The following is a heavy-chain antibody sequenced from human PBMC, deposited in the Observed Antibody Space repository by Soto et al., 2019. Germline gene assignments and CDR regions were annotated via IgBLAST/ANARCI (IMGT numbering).Heavy chain of an antibody. Sequence: GGSLRLSCAASGFTFSDAWMNWVRQAPGKGLEWVGLIKSKTDGGATDYAAPVKGRFTISRDDSKNTLYLQMNSLKSEDTAVYYCTTEWQRRPVFDYWGQGTLVTVSS. CDR1: GFTFSDAW. CDR2: IKSKTDGGAT. J-gene: IGHJ4*02. D-gene: IGHD5-12*01. V-gene: IGHV3-15*07. CDR3: TTEWQRRPVFDY.